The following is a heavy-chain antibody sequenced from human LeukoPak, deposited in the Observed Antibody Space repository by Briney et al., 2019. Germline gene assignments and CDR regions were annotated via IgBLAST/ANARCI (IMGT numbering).Heavy chain of an antibody. CDR3: ARDRWLDF. D-gene: IGHD6-19*01. CDR1: GASISSYY. J-gene: IGHJ4*02. Sequence: PSETLSPTCTVSGASISSYYWSWVRQPPGEGLEWIGYIYYTGSTNYNPSLKSRVTMSIDTSKNQLSLKVKSVTAADTAVYYCARDRWLDFWGQGTLVTVSS. V-gene: IGHV4-59*01. CDR2: IYYTGST.